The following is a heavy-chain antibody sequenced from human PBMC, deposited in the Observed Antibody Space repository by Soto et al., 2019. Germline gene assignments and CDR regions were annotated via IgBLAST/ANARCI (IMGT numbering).Heavy chain of an antibody. V-gene: IGHV4-61*08. CDR2: IYYSGST. J-gene: IGHJ6*02. D-gene: IGHD3-10*01. Sequence: SETLSLTCTVSGGSISISGFYWSWIRQPPGKGLEWIGYIYYSGSTNYNPSLKSRVTISVDTSKNQFSLKLSSVTAADTAVYYCARDFAYGSGKHYYYGMDVWGQGTTVTVSS. CDR3: ARDFAYGSGKHYYYGMDV. CDR1: GGSISISGFY.